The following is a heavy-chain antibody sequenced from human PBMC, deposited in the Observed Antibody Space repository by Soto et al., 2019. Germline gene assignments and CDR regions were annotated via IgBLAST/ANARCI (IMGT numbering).Heavy chain of an antibody. J-gene: IGHJ4*02. V-gene: IGHV3-30-3*01. CDR2: ISYDGSNK. CDR1: GFTFSSYA. D-gene: IGHD3-22*01. Sequence: GGSLRLSCAASGFTFSSYAMHWVRQAPGKGLEWVAVISYDGSNKYYADSVKGRFTISRDNSKNTLYLQMNSLRAEDTAVYYCAREAGSGYSTRYYFDYWGQGTLVTVSS. CDR3: AREAGSGYSTRYYFDY.